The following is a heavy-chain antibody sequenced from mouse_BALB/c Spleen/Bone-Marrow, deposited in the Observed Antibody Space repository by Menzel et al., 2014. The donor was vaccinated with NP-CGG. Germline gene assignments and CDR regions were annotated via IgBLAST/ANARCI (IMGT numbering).Heavy chain of an antibody. V-gene: IGHV5-17*02. CDR2: ISSGSSTI. CDR3: ARGDLLRGFAY. Sequence: EVKLVESGGGLVQPGGSRKLSCAASGFTFSSFGMHWVRQAPEKGLEWVAYISSGSSTIYYADTEKGRFTISRDNPKNTLFLQMTSLRSEDTAMYYCARGDLLRGFAYWGQGTLVTVSA. J-gene: IGHJ3*01. CDR1: GFTFSSFG. D-gene: IGHD1-1*01.